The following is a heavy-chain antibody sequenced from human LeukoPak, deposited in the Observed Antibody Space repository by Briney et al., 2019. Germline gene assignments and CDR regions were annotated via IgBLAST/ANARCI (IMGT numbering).Heavy chain of an antibody. CDR1: GFTFNDYA. V-gene: IGHV3-43*02. Sequence: GGSLRLSCAASGFTFNDYAMHWVRQAPGKGLEWVSLISGDGGSTYYADSVKGRFTISRDNSKNSLYLQMNSLRTEDTALYYCAKDFSSGTYYPYYYYGMDVWGQGTTVTVSS. CDR2: ISGDGGST. J-gene: IGHJ6*02. D-gene: IGHD3-10*01. CDR3: AKDFSSGTYYPYYYYGMDV.